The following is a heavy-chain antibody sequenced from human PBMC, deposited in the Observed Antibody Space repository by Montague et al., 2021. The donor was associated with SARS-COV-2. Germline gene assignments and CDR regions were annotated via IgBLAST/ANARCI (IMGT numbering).Heavy chain of an antibody. V-gene: IGHV4-59*01. CDR3: ARGSYGPDAFDY. CDR1: GGSISSYY. Sequence: SETLSLTCTVSGGSISSYYWSWIRQPPGKGLEWIGYIYYSGSTNYNPSLKSRVTILLDTSKNQFSLKLNSVTAADTAVYYCARGSYGPDAFDYWGQGTMVTVSS. D-gene: IGHD5-18*01. J-gene: IGHJ3*01. CDR2: IYYSGST.